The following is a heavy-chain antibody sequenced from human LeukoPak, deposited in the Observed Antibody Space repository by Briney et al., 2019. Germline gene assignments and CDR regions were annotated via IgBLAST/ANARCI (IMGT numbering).Heavy chain of an antibody. D-gene: IGHD1-26*01. CDR2: IKQDGSEK. J-gene: IGHJ4*02. V-gene: IGHV3-7*01. CDR3: ARSPYSGSFLGGY. Sequence: GGSLRLSCAASGFTFSSYWMSWVRQAPGKGLEWVANIKQDGSEKYYVDSVKGRFTISRDNAKNSLYLQMNSLRAEDTAVYYCARSPYSGSFLGGYWGQGTLDTVSS. CDR1: GFTFSSYW.